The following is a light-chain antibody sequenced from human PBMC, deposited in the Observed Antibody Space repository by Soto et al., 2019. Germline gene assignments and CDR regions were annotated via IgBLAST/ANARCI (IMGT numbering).Light chain of an antibody. Sequence: DIVLTQTPATLSLSPGERATLSCRTSGKVTRFLAWYQQKPGQAPRLLIYDISKRATGIPARFSGSGSGTYFTLTISRLEPEDSAVYYCQERRDWVSFGGGTKVEIK. CDR3: QERRDWVS. J-gene: IGKJ4*01. CDR2: DIS. V-gene: IGKV3-11*01. CDR1: GKVTRF.